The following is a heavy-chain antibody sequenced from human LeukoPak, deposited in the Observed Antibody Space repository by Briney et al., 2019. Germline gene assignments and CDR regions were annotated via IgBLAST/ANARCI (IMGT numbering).Heavy chain of an antibody. D-gene: IGHD6-19*01. CDR2: VNQSGGT. J-gene: IGHJ5*02. CDR1: GGSLSGYY. V-gene: IGHV4-34*01. CDR3: ARHVQGSGWYWWFDP. Sequence: SETLSLTCAVYGGSLSGYYWSWIRQPPGKGLEWIGEVNQSGGTKNNPSLKSRVIISRDTSKNQFSLKLSSVTAADTAVYYCARHVQGSGWYWWFDPWGQGTLVTVSS.